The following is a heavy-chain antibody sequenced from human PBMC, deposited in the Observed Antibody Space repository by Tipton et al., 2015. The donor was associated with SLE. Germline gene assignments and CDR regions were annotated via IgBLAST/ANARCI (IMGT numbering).Heavy chain of an antibody. D-gene: IGHD1-26*01. V-gene: IGHV3-13*01. CDR2: IGTAGDT. Sequence: SLRLSCAASGFTFSSYDMHWVRQATGKGLEWVSAIGTAGDTYYPGSVNGRFTISRENAKNSLYLQMNSLRAGDTAVYYCARDGVGEGGMDIWGQGTLVTVSS. CDR3: ARDGVGEGGMDI. CDR1: GFTFSSYD. J-gene: IGHJ3*02.